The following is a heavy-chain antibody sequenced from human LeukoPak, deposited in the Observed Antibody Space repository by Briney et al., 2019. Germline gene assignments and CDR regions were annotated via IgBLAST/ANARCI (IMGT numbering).Heavy chain of an antibody. CDR3: ARGPFAYSSPAAAFDI. V-gene: IGHV3-74*01. Sequence: GGSLRLSCAASGFTLSSYWMHWVRQAPGKGLLWVSRINSDVSTTTYADSVKGRFTVSRDSAKNTLYLQMDSLRAEDTAVYYCARGPFAYSSPAAAFDIWGQGTMVTVSS. J-gene: IGHJ3*02. CDR1: GFTLSSYW. D-gene: IGHD6-13*01. CDR2: INSDVSTT.